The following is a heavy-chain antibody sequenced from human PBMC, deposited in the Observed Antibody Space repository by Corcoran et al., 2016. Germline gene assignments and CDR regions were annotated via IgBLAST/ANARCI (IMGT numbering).Heavy chain of an antibody. Sequence: EVQLVESGGGLIQPGGSLRLSCAASGFTVSSNYMSWVRQAPGKGLEWVSVIYSGGSTYYADSVKGRFTISRDNSKNTLYLQMNSLRAEDTAVYYCARDRGAATGAFDIWGQGTMVTVSS. CDR1: GFTVSSNY. CDR2: IYSGGST. CDR3: ARDRGAATGAFDI. J-gene: IGHJ3*02. D-gene: IGHD1-26*01. V-gene: IGHV3-53*01.